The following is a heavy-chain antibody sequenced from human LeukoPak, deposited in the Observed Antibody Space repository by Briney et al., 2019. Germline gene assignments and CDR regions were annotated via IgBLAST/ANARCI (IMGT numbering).Heavy chain of an antibody. CDR3: ARLLGFNWNPYYFDY. CDR2: IYYSGRT. CDR1: GGSISSYY. V-gene: IGHV4-59*08. D-gene: IGHD1-20*01. Sequence: PSETLSLTCTVSGGSISSYYWSWIRQPPGKGLEWIGYIYYSGRTNYNPSLKSRVTISVDTSKNQFSLKLNSVTAADTAVYYCARLLGFNWNPYYFDYWGQGTLVTVSS. J-gene: IGHJ4*02.